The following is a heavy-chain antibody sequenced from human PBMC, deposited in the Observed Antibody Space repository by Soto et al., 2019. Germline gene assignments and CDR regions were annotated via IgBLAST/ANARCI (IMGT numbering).Heavy chain of an antibody. J-gene: IGHJ4*02. CDR1: GFTFSSYG. CDR3: ARDYCSSSSCYYIQY. D-gene: IGHD2-2*01. Sequence: SLRLSCASSGFTFSSYGMHWVRQAPGKGLEWLSFIWYDGSNKNYADSVKGRFTISIDNSKNTLDLQMNSLRAGDTAVYYCARDYCSSSSCYYIQYWGQGTRVTVST. CDR2: IWYDGSNK. V-gene: IGHV3-33*01.